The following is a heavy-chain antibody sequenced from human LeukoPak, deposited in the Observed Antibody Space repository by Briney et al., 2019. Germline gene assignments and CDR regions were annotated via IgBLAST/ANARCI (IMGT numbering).Heavy chain of an antibody. J-gene: IGHJ4*02. CDR1: GYTFTSYY. CDR2: INPSGGST. V-gene: IGHV1-46*01. D-gene: IGHD2-21*02. CDR3: ATLCGGDCYRDY. Sequence: ASVKVSCKASGYTFTSYYMHWVRQAPGQGLEWMGIINPSGGSTSYAQKFQGRVTMTRDTSTSTVYMELSSLGSEDTAVYYCATLCGGDCYRDYWGQGTLVTVSS.